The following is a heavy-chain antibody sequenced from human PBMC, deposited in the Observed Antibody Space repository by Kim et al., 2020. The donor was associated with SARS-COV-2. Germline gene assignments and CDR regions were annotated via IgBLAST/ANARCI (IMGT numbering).Heavy chain of an antibody. Sequence: GGSLRLSCAASGFTFSDYYMSWIRQAPGKGLEWVSYISSSSSYINYADSVKGRFTIPRDNAKNSLYLQMNSLRAEDTAVYYCARVGYDYVWGSYRDYYYYYGMDVWGQGTTVTVSS. J-gene: IGHJ6*02. CDR1: GFTFSDYY. V-gene: IGHV3-11*05. CDR2: ISSSSSYI. CDR3: ARVGYDYVWGSYRDYYYYYGMDV. D-gene: IGHD3-16*02.